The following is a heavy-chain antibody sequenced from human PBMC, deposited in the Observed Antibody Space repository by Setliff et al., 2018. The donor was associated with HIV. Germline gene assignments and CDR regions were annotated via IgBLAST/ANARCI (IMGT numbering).Heavy chain of an antibody. V-gene: IGHV4-34*01. CDR3: TRGLGDQWLGSGDIXXYRYMDV. J-gene: IGHJ6*03. Sequence: SETLSLTCAVYGGSFSGPFTSGXXXSGHFWSWIGQSPGKGVEWIGEINDRGTTNYNPSLKSRVSISVDTSKRQFSLRLKSVTAADTAAYYCTRGLGDQWLGSGDIXXYRYMDVWGTATTVTVSS. D-gene: IGHD6-19*01. CDR2: INDRGTT. CDR1: GGSFSGPFTSGXXXSGHF.